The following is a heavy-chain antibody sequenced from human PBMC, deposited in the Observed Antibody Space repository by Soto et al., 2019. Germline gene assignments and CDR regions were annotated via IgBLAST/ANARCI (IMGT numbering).Heavy chain of an antibody. Sequence: QVQLQQGGAGLLKPSENLSLHFAVYGWSFSGYYWAWIRQPPGTGLEWIGEINHSGSTNYNPSLKSRVTISVDTSKNQFSLKPTSVTAADTAVYYCARDKITGLFDYWGQGTLVTVSS. CDR2: INHSGST. CDR3: ARDKITGLFDY. J-gene: IGHJ4*02. D-gene: IGHD3-16*01. CDR1: GWSFSGYY. V-gene: IGHV4-34*01.